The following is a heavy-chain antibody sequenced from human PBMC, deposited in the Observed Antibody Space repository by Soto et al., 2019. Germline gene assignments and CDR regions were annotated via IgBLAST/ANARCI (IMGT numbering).Heavy chain of an antibody. D-gene: IGHD6-19*01. J-gene: IGHJ4*02. CDR3: AKDAVPADALWLVAD. CDR2: ITGSGGTI. CDR1: GFSFSKFA. Sequence: LRLSCAASGFSFSKFAMIWVRQAPGKGQEWVSGITGSGGTIEYAASVKGRFTISRDNSKNTVYLQMNSLRAEDTALYFCAKDAVPADALWLVADWGQGTMVTVSS. V-gene: IGHV3-23*01.